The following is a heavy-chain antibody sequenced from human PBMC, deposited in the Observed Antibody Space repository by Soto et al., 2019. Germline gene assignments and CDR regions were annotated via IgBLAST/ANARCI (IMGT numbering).Heavy chain of an antibody. J-gene: IGHJ4*02. Sequence: QVQLQESGPGLVKPSQTLSLTCTGSGGSVSSGGYYWSLIRQHPGKGLEWIGYIYYSGNTYYNPSLKSRVTILVDTSKNQFSLKLRSVTAADTAVYYCARGNGAPYWGQGTLVTVSS. CDR2: IYYSGNT. V-gene: IGHV4-31*03. CDR1: GGSVSSGGYY. D-gene: IGHD1-1*01. CDR3: ARGNGAPY.